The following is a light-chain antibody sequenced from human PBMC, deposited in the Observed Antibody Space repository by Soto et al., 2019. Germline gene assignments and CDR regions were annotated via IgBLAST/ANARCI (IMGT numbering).Light chain of an antibody. CDR1: SSNIGSNT. J-gene: IGLJ1*01. Sequence: QSVLTQPPSASWTPGQRVTISCSGSSSNIGSNTVNWYQQLPGTAPKLLIYSNNQRPSGVPDRFSGSKSGTSASLAISGLQSEDEADYYCAAWDDSLNGRYVFVTGTKSPS. V-gene: IGLV1-44*01. CDR3: AAWDDSLNGRYV. CDR2: SNN.